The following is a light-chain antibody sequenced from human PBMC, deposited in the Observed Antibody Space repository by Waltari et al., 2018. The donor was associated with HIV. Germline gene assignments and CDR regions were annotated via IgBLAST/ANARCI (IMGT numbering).Light chain of an antibody. CDR1: QSVSSN. CDR3: QQYNNWPPEIT. J-gene: IGKJ3*01. Sequence: EIVMTQSPATLSVSPGERATLPCRASQSVSSNLAWYQQKPGQAPRLLVFGASTRATGIPARFSGSCSGTEFTLTISSLQSEDFAVYYCQQYNNWPPEITFGPGTKVDIK. V-gene: IGKV3-15*01. CDR2: GAS.